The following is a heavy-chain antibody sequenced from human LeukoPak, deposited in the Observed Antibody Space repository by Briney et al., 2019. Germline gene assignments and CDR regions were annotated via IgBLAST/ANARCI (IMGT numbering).Heavy chain of an antibody. CDR3: ARDSLAAMFRSGVAYDY. V-gene: IGHV4-39*07. D-gene: IGHD3-10*02. Sequence: PSETLSLTCTVSGGSISSSSYYWGWIRQPPGKELECIGSIYYSGSTYYNPSLKSRVTISVDTSKNQFSLKLSSVTAADTAVYYCARDSLAAMFRSGVAYDYWGQGTLVTVSS. CDR2: IYYSGST. J-gene: IGHJ4*02. CDR1: GGSISSSSYY.